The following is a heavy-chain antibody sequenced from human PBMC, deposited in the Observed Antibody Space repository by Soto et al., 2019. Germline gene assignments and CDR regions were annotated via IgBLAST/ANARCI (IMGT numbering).Heavy chain of an antibody. CDR1: GFTFSSYG. J-gene: IGHJ4*02. V-gene: IGHV3-30*18. CDR2: ISYDGSNK. Sequence: GGSLRLSCAASGFTFSSYGMHWVRQAPGKGLEWVAVISYDGSNKYYADSVKGRFTISRDNSKNTLYLQMNSLRAEDTAVYYCAKDKVPVVVTAPFDYWGQGTQVTVSS. CDR3: AKDKVPVVVTAPFDY. D-gene: IGHD2-21*02.